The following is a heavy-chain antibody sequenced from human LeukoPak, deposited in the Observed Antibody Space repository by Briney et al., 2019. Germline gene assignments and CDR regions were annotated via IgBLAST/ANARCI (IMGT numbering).Heavy chain of an antibody. V-gene: IGHV4-59*01. D-gene: IGHD3-10*01. J-gene: IGHJ6*03. CDR3: ASSLGGSGMGYYYYMDV. Sequence: PSETLSLTCTVSGGSISSYYWSWIRQPPGKGLEWIGYIYYNGITNYNPSLTSRVTISVDTSKNQFSLKLGSVTAADTAVYYCASSLGGSGMGYYYYMDVWGKGTTVTVSS. CDR2: IYYNGIT. CDR1: GGSISSYY.